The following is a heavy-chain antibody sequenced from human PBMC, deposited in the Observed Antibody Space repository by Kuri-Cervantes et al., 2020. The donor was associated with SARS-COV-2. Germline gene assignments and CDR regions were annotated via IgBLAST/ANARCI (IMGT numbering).Heavy chain of an antibody. CDR1: GFTFSDYS. V-gene: IGHV3-48*01. Sequence: GESLKISCAASGFTFSDYSMNWVRQAPGKGLEWVSYISSSSSIIYYADSMKGRFTISRDNAKNSLSLQMNSLRAEDTAVYYCARERYYSGHYGMDVWGQGTTVTVSS. CDR3: ARERYYSGHYGMDV. CDR2: ISSSSSII. D-gene: IGHD3-10*01. J-gene: IGHJ6*02.